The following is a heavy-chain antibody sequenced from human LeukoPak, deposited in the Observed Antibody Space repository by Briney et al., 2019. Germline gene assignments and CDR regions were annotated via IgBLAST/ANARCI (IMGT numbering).Heavy chain of an antibody. V-gene: IGHV3-49*03. D-gene: IGHD3-16*01. CDR3: SREWGTGTALLPDY. J-gene: IGHJ4*02. CDR1: GFTFREFA. CDR2: IRSSIYGGTP. Sequence: GGSLRLSCTSSGFTFREFAVSWFRQAPGKGLEWIGFIRSSIYGGTPKAAASVKGRFIFSRDDSKGVAYLRMNSLKTEDTAVYFCSREWGTGTALLPDYWGQAPLFPFSS.